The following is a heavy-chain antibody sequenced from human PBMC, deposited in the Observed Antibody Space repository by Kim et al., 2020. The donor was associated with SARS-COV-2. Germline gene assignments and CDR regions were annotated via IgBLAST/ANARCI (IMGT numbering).Heavy chain of an antibody. CDR3: ARRQQLVRDYGMDV. J-gene: IGHJ6*02. V-gene: IGHV1-24*01. CDR2: FDPEDGET. CDR1: GYTLTELS. D-gene: IGHD6-13*01. Sequence: ASVKVSCKVSGYTLTELSMHWVRQAPGKGLEWMGGFDPEDGETNYAQKFQGRVTMTEDTSTDTAYMELSSLRSEDTAVYYCARRQQLVRDYGMDVWGQGTTVTVSS.